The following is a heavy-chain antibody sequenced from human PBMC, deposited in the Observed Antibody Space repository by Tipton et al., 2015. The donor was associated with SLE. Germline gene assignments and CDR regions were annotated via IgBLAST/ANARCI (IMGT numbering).Heavy chain of an antibody. CDR1: GGSISSYY. CDR2: IYTSGST. V-gene: IGHV4-4*07. D-gene: IGHD1-26*01. J-gene: IGHJ3*02. Sequence: TLSLTCTVSGGSISSYYWSWIRQPAGKGLGWIGRIYTSGSTNYNPSLKSRVTMSVDTSKNQFSLKLSSVTAADTAVYYCARDGWELFHAFDIWGQGTMVTVSS. CDR3: ARDGWELFHAFDI.